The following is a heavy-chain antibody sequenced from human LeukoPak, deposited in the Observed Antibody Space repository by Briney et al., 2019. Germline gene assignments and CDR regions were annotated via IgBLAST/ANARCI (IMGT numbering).Heavy chain of an antibody. CDR2: MNAGNGNT. D-gene: IGHD2-15*01. V-gene: IGHV1-3*01. Sequence: GASVKVSCKASGYTFTSYAMHWVRQAPGQRLEWMGWMNAGNGNTKYSQKFQGRVTISRDTSASTAYMELSSLTSDDTAVYYCARDATYCSGSTCSYYGLDVWGQGTTVTVSS. CDR1: GYTFTSYA. J-gene: IGHJ6*02. CDR3: ARDATYCSGSTCSYYGLDV.